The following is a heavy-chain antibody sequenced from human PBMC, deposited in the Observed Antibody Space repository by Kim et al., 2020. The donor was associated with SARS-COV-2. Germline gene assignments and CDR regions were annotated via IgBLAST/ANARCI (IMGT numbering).Heavy chain of an antibody. CDR3: ARDGFAFLSTEKYYYYYYMDV. CDR2: ISSSSSYI. V-gene: IGHV3-21*01. CDR1: GFTFSSYS. J-gene: IGHJ6*03. Sequence: GGSLRLSCAASGFTFSSYSMNWVRQAPGKGLEWVSSISSSSSYIYYADSVKGRFTISRDNAKNSLYLQMNSLRAEDTAVYYCARDGFAFLSTEKYYYYYYMDVWGKGTTVTSP. D-gene: IGHD4-4*01.